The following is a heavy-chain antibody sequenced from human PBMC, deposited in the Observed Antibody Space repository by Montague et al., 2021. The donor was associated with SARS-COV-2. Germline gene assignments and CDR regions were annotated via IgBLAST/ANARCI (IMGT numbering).Heavy chain of an antibody. CDR2: IYYSGST. D-gene: IGHD3-9*01. Sequence: SETLSLTCTVSGGSISGYYWTWIRQPPGKGLEWIAYIYYSGSTNSNPSLKSRVTMSVDTSKNQFSLKLTSVTAADTAVYYCARSRDIYNILTGYAYYFDHWGQGTLVTVSS. CDR3: ARSRDIYNILTGYAYYFDH. CDR1: GGSISGYY. V-gene: IGHV4-59*13. J-gene: IGHJ4*02.